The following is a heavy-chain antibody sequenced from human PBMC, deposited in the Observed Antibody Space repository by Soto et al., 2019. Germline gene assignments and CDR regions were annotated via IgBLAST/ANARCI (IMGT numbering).Heavy chain of an antibody. CDR2: ISYDGSNK. CDR1: GFTFSSYA. D-gene: IGHD1-1*01. CDR3: ARGGTRYYYYGMDV. V-gene: IGHV3-30-3*01. J-gene: IGHJ6*02. Sequence: GGSLRLSCAASGFTFSSYAMHWVRQAPGKGLEWVAVISYDGSNKYYADSVKGRFTISRDNAKNTLYLQMNSLRAEDTAVYYCARGGTRYYYYGMDVWGQGTTVTVSS.